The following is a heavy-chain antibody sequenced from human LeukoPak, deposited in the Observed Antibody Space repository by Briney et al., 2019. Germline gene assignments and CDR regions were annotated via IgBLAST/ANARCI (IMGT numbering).Heavy chain of an antibody. J-gene: IGHJ4*02. Sequence: GGCLRLSCAASGFRFNNYAMSWVRQAPGKGLEWVTAISDNGGSTYYADSVKGRFTISRDNSKDTLYLQMNSLRGDDTAVYHCAKGPSPGYCSSTSCYYDYWGQGTLVTVSS. V-gene: IGHV3-23*01. CDR2: ISDNGGST. CDR1: GFRFNNYA. D-gene: IGHD2-2*01. CDR3: AKGPSPGYCSSTSCYYDY.